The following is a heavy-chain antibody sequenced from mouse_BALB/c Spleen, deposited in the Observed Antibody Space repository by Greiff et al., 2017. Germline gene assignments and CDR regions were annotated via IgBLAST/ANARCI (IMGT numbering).Heavy chain of an antibody. D-gene: IGHD1-2*01. Sequence: QVQLQQSGAELAKPGASVKMSCKASGYTFTSYWMHWVKQRPGQGLEWIGYINPSTGYTEYNQKFKDKATLTADKSSSTAYMQLSSLTSEDSAVYYCASSLLRLPLAYWGQGTLVTVSA. CDR1: GYTFTSYW. CDR3: ASSLLRLPLAY. CDR2: INPSTGYT. J-gene: IGHJ3*01. V-gene: IGHV1-7*01.